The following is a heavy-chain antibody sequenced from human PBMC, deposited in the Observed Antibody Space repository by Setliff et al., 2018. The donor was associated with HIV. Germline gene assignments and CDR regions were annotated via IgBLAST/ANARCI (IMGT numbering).Heavy chain of an antibody. V-gene: IGHV4-38-2*01. J-gene: IGHJ5*02. D-gene: IGHD6-6*01. Sequence: PSETLSLTCAVSGYSISTAYYWGWIRQPPGKGLEWIGSVYHSGTTYYNPSLKSRVTISVDTSKNQFSLKLTSVTAADTAVYYCAKSEYSSSSDWFAPWGQGALVTVSS. CDR3: AKSEYSSSSDWFAP. CDR1: GYSISTAYY. CDR2: VYHSGTT.